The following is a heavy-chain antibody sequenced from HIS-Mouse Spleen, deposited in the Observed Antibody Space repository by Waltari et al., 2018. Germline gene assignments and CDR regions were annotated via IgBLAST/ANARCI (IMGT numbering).Heavy chain of an antibody. J-gene: IGHJ4*02. D-gene: IGHD6-19*01. CDR3: ARIAEGYSSGWYAFDY. Sequence: QVTLRESGPALVKPTQTLTLTCTFSGFSLSTSGMCVSWIRQPPGKALEWLARIDWDDDKYYSTSLKTRLTISNDTSKSQVVLTMTNMDPVDTATYYCARIAEGYSSGWYAFDYWGQGTLVTVSS. V-gene: IGHV2-70*15. CDR1: GFSLSTSGMC. CDR2: IDWDDDK.